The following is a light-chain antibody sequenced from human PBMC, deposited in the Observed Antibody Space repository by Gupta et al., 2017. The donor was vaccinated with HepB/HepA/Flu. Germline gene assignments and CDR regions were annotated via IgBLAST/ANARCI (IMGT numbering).Light chain of an antibody. J-gene: IGLJ2*01. CDR3: SSYTTSSTPVI. Sequence: QSALTQPASVSGSPGQSITISCTGTSSDVGGYNYVSWYQQHPGKAPKLVIYDVTNRPSGVSNRFSGSKSGNTASLTIPGLQAEDEADYYCSSYTTSSTPVIFGGGTQLTVL. CDR2: DVT. V-gene: IGLV2-14*03. CDR1: SSDVGGYNY.